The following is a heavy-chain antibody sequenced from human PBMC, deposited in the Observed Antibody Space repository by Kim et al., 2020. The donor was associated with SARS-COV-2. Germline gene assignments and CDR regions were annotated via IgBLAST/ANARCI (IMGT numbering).Heavy chain of an antibody. CDR2: ISAYNGNT. J-gene: IGHJ1*01. Sequence: ASVKVSCKASGYTFTSYGISWVRQAPGQGLEWMGWISAYNGNTNYAQKLQGRVTMTTDTSTSTAYMELRSLRSDDTAVYYCARGRVMEWLLSSGVPDAEYFQHWGQGTLVTVSS. CDR1: GYTFTSYG. V-gene: IGHV1-18*01. CDR3: ARGRVMEWLLSSGVPDAEYFQH. D-gene: IGHD3-3*01.